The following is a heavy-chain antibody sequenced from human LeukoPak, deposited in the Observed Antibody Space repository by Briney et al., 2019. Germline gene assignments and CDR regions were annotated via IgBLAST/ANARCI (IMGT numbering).Heavy chain of an antibody. V-gene: IGHV3-23*01. CDR1: GFTFSSYS. D-gene: IGHD3-10*01. CDR2: ISGDGDGT. J-gene: IGHJ4*02. Sequence: GGSLRLSCAASGFTFSSYSMNWVRQAPGKGLEWVSAISGDGDGTYYADSVKGRFTISRDNAKNTVYLQMNSLRAEDTAVYYCTRSGLTYGSGSFYTRDYWGQGTLVTVSS. CDR3: TRSGLTYGSGSFYTRDY.